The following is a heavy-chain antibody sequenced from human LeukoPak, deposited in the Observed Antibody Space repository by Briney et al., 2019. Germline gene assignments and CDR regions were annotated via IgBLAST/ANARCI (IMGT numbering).Heavy chain of an antibody. CDR3: AKGHGSRTGDFEH. J-gene: IGHJ4*02. Sequence: GGSLRLSCAASGFTFDDYAMHWVRQAPGMGLDWVSLISGDSDYTYYADSVKGRFTISRDNSKNSLYLQMNTLRTEDNALYYCAKGHGSRTGDFEHWGQGTLVTVSS. V-gene: IGHV3-43*02. D-gene: IGHD3-10*01. CDR2: ISGDSDYT. CDR1: GFTFDDYA.